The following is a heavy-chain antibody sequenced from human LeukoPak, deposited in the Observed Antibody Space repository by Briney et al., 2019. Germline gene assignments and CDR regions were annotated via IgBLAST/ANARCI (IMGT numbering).Heavy chain of an antibody. CDR2: ISSSGSTI. CDR3: ARGNCSSTSCRSPDYYYYMDV. J-gene: IGHJ6*03. Sequence: GGSLRLSCAASGFTFSDYYMSWIRQTPGKGLEWVSYISSSGSTIYYADSVKGRFTISRDNAKNSLYLQMNSLRAEDTAVYYCARGNCSSTSCRSPDYYYYMDVWGKGTTVTVSS. CDR1: GFTFSDYY. D-gene: IGHD2-2*01. V-gene: IGHV3-11*04.